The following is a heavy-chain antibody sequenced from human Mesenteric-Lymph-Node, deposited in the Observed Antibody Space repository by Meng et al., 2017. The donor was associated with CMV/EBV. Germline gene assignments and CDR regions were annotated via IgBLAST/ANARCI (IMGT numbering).Heavy chain of an antibody. CDR3: ASTPIPRYCSGGSCLCYYYGMDV. Sequence: GGSLRLSCAASGFTFSSYAMSWVRQAPGKGLEWVSVIYSGGSSTYYADSVKGRFTISRDNSKNTLYLQMNSLRAEDTAVYYCASTPIPRYCSGGSCLCYYYGMDVWGQGTTVTVSS. CDR1: GFTFSSYA. V-gene: IGHV3-23*03. CDR2: IYSGGSST. J-gene: IGHJ6*02. D-gene: IGHD2-15*01.